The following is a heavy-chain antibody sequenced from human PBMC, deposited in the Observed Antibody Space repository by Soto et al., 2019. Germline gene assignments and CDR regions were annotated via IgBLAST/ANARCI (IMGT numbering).Heavy chain of an antibody. CDR2: NLPLFNIS. V-gene: IGHV1-69*01. Sequence: QVQLVQSGAEVKKPGSSVKVSCKASGGAFSSYAISWVRQAPGQGLEWMGGNLPLFNISHYAQKFQGRVTITTGAPTSTAYMDLSNLTSEDTAVYYCARMRIGYGSWYFDLWGRGTLITVSS. J-gene: IGHJ2*01. CDR3: ARMRIGYGSWYFDL. D-gene: IGHD3-10*01. CDR1: GGAFSSYA.